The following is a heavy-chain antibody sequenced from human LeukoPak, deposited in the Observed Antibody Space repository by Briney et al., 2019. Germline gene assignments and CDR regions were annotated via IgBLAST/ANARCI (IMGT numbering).Heavy chain of an antibody. J-gene: IGHJ4*02. CDR2: INHSGST. Sequence: SETLSLTCAVYGGSFSGYYWSWIRQPPGKGLEWIGEINHSGSTNYNPSLKSRVTISVDTSKNQFSLKLSSVTAAGTAVYYCARRPSDWLSSKYYFDYWGQGTLVTVSS. D-gene: IGHD3/OR15-3a*01. V-gene: IGHV4-34*01. CDR1: GGSFSGYY. CDR3: ARRPSDWLSSKYYFDY.